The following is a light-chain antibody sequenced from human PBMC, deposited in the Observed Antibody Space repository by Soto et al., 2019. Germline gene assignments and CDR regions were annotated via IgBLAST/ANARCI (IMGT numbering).Light chain of an antibody. CDR1: QSVSSNY. V-gene: IGKV3-20*01. CDR3: QQYDSSPWT. J-gene: IGKJ1*01. Sequence: EIVLTQSPGTLSLSPGERATLSCRASQSVSSNYLAWYQQKPGQAPRLLIYGASSRATGIPDGFNGSGSGTDFTLTISRLEPEDFAVYYCQQYDSSPWTFGQGTKVEIK. CDR2: GAS.